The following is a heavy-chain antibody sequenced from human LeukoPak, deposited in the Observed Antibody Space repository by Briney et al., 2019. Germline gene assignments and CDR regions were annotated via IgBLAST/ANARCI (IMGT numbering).Heavy chain of an antibody. V-gene: IGHV3-74*01. J-gene: IGHJ4*02. Sequence: GGSLRLSCVASGFTFSSYWMHWVRQAPGKGLVWVSRLNSDGSSISYADSVKGRFTISRDNAETTLHLQMNNLSAEDTAVYYCARASNRNSINFDYWGQGALVTVSS. CDR2: LNSDGSSI. CDR3: ARASNRNSINFDY. CDR1: GFTFSSYW. D-gene: IGHD1-7*01.